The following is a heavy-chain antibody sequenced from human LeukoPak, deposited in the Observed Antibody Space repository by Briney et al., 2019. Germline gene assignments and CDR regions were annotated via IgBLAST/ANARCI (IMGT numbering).Heavy chain of an antibody. Sequence: GGSLRLSCAASGFTFSSYAMSWVRQAPGKGLEWVSAISGSGGSTYYADSVKGRFTISRDNSKNTLYLQMNSLRAEDTAVYYCAKRATRHYYYYGMDVWRQGTTVTVSS. V-gene: IGHV3-23*01. J-gene: IGHJ6*02. CDR2: ISGSGGST. CDR3: AKRATRHYYYYGMDV. D-gene: IGHD6-25*01. CDR1: GFTFSSYA.